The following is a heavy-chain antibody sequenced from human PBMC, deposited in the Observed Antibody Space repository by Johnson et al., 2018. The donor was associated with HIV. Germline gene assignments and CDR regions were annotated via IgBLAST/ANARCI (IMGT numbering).Heavy chain of an antibody. Sequence: VQLVESGGGVVRPGGSLRLSCAASGFTFDDYDMSWVRQAPGKGLEWVSCISWNGGSNCYADSVTGRFPISRDHAKNSLDLQMSSLRAEDTALYYCARDQVMVGATVDAFDIWGQGTMVTVSS. V-gene: IGHV3-20*04. D-gene: IGHD1-26*01. CDR3: ARDQVMVGATVDAFDI. CDR1: GFTFDDYD. CDR2: ISWNGGSN. J-gene: IGHJ3*02.